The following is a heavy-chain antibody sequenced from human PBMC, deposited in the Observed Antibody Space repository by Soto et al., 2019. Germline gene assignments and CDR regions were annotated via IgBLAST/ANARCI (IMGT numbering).Heavy chain of an antibody. CDR2: INTYNGDT. D-gene: IGHD4-4*01. Sequence: ASVEVSCKASGYTFTSYAISWVRQAPGQGLEWMGWINTYNGDTKYAQNFQGRVTMTTDTSTNTAYMELGSLRSDDTAVYYCARDGVAVTTGISGYWGQGTLVTVSS. CDR3: ARDGVAVTTGISGY. J-gene: IGHJ4*02. V-gene: IGHV1-18*01. CDR1: GYTFTSYA.